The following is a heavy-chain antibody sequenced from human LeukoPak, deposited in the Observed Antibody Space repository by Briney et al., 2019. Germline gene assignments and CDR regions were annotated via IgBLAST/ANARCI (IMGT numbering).Heavy chain of an antibody. CDR3: ARRGYYGSGSYYLDY. J-gene: IGHJ4*02. CDR1: GGSISSYY. D-gene: IGHD3-10*01. CDR2: IYYTGST. V-gene: IGHV4-59*01. Sequence: NTSETLSLTCTVSGGSISSYYWSWIRQPPGKGLEWIGYIYYTGSTNYSPSLKGRVTISLDTSNQFSLKLSSVTAADTAVYYCARRGYYGSGSYYLDYWGQGTLVTVSS.